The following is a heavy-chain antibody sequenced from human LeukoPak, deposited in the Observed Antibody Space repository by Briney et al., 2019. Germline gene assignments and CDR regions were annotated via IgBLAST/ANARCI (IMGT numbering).Heavy chain of an antibody. D-gene: IGHD6-19*01. V-gene: IGHV4-59*08. Sequence: SETLSLTCTVSGGSISSYYWSWIRQPPGKGLEWIGYIYYSGSTNYNPSLKSRVTISVDTSKNQFSLKLSSVTAADTAVYYCARHQASHSSGWSAFDIWGQGTMVTVSS. J-gene: IGHJ3*02. CDR3: ARHQASHSSGWSAFDI. CDR1: GGSISSYY. CDR2: IYYSGST.